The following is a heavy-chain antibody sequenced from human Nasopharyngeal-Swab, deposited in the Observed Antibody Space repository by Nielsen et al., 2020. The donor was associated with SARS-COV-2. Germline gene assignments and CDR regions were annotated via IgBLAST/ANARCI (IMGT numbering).Heavy chain of an antibody. D-gene: IGHD2-2*01. CDR3: ATCSSANCYPPDDAFDI. Sequence: SETLFLTCTVSGGYISSGGHYWTWMRQPAGKGLEWIGRIYSSGSTNYNPSLKSRVSISIDTSKNQFSLRLSSVTAADTAMYYCATCSSANCYPPDDAFDIWGQGTMV. CDR2: IYSSGST. V-gene: IGHV4-61*02. J-gene: IGHJ3*02. CDR1: GGYISSGGHY.